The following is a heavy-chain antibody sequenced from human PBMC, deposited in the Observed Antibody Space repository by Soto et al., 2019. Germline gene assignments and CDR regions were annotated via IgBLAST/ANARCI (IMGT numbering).Heavy chain of an antibody. Sequence: SVKVSCKDSGGAFNRYGISWVRQAPGEGREWMGGIIPIFGTANYAQKFQGRVTITADESTSTAYMELSSLRSEDTAVYYCARDLGTGWSYYSHGMDVGRQSTTVTVS. CDR1: GGAFNRYG. V-gene: IGHV1-69*13. J-gene: IGHJ6*02. CDR3: ARDLGTGWSYYSHGMDV. D-gene: IGHD6-19*01. CDR2: IIPIFGTA.